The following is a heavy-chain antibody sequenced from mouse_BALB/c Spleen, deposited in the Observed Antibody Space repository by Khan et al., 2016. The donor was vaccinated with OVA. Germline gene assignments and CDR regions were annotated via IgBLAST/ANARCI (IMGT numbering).Heavy chain of an antibody. CDR1: GYTFTTAG. J-gene: IGHJ4*01. D-gene: IGHD2-14*01. CDR3: AREAAAYYRYGGDGMDY. Sequence: QIQLVQSGPELKKSGETVRISCKASGYTFTTAGMQWVQKMPGKGLKWIGWINTHSGVPKYAEDFKGRFAFSLETSASTAYLQITNLKNEDTATYFCAREAAAYYRYGGDGMDYWGQGTSVTVSA. V-gene: IGHV9-4*02. CDR2: INTHSGVP.